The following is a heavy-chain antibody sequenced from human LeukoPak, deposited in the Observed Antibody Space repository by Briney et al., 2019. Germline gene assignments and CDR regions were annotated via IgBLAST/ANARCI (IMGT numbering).Heavy chain of an antibody. CDR3: ARVITTTIFDP. Sequence: SETLSLTCTVSGGSISTYYWSWIRQPPGKGLEWIGYVYYSGSTNYNPSLKSRVTISVDTSKNQFSLKLSSVTAADTAVYYCARVITTTIFDPWGQGTLVTVSS. J-gene: IGHJ5*02. CDR2: VYYSGST. D-gene: IGHD1-14*01. CDR1: GGSISTYY. V-gene: IGHV4-59*01.